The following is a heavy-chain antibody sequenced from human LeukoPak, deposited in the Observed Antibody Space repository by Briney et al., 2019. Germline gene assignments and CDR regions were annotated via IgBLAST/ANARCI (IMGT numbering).Heavy chain of an antibody. CDR2: ISGSGGST. CDR3: AKEAPYYYDSSGPLRLPGY. J-gene: IGHJ4*02. CDR1: GFTFSSYA. V-gene: IGHV3-23*01. D-gene: IGHD3-22*01. Sequence: GGSLRLSCAASGFTFSSYAMSWVRQAPGKGLEWVSAISGSGGSTYYADSVKGRFTISRDNSKNTLYLQMNSLRAEDTAVYYCAKEAPYYYDSSGPLRLPGYWGQGTLVTVSS.